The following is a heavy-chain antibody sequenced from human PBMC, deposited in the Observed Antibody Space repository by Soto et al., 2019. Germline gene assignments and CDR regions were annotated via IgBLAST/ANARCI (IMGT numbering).Heavy chain of an antibody. CDR2: INHSGST. J-gene: IGHJ6*03. CDR3: ARGKPAAIDYYYYYYMDV. D-gene: IGHD2-2*01. Sequence: QVQLQQWGAGLLKPSETLSLTCAVYGGSFSGYYWSWIRQPPGKGLEWIGEINHSGSTNYNPSLKSRDTISVDTSKNQFSLKLSSVTAADTAVYYCARGKPAAIDYYYYYYMDVWGKGTTVTVSS. V-gene: IGHV4-34*01. CDR1: GGSFSGYY.